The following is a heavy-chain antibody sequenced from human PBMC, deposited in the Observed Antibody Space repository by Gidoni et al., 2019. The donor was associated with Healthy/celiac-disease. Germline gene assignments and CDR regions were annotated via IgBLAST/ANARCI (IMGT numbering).Heavy chain of an antibody. CDR2: ISYDGSNK. CDR1: GFTFSSYG. V-gene: IGHV3-30*18. Sequence: VQLVESGGGVVQPGRSLRLSCAASGFTFSSYGMHWVRQAPGKGLEWVAVISYDGSNKYYADSVKGRFTISRDNSKNTLYLQMNSLRAEDTAVYYCAKDSDNCSGGSCYPAAFDYWGQGTLVTVSS. J-gene: IGHJ4*02. D-gene: IGHD2-15*01. CDR3: AKDSDNCSGGSCYPAAFDY.